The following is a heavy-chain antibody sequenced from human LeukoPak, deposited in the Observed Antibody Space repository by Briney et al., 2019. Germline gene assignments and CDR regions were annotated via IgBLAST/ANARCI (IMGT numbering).Heavy chain of an antibody. V-gene: IGHV1-18*01. CDR2: ISAYNGNT. CDR1: GYTFTSYG. CDR3: ARVKSYYYDTSDKDAFDI. J-gene: IGHJ3*02. Sequence: GASVKVSCKASGYTFTSYGISWVRQAPGQGLEWMGWISAYNGNTNYAQKLQGRVTMTTDTSTSTAYMELSRLRSDDTAVYYCARVKSYYYDTSDKDAFDIWGQGTMVTVSS. D-gene: IGHD3-22*01.